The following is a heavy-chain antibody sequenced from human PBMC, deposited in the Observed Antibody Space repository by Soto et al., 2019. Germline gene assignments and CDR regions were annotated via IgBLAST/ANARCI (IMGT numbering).Heavy chain of an antibody. CDR2: VHPDSGGT. V-gene: IGHV1-2*02. CDR1: GYIFTDHL. J-gene: IGHJ4*02. CDR3: ARGAQGFFLVSGIYFYFDH. D-gene: IGHD3-22*01. Sequence: GASVKVSCKTSGYIFTDHLIHWVRQSPGQGLQWVGWVHPDSGGTNVAQAFQDRVTMTADTSITTAYMDLARLRPDDTAIFYCARGAQGFFLVSGIYFYFDHWGQGTPVTVSS.